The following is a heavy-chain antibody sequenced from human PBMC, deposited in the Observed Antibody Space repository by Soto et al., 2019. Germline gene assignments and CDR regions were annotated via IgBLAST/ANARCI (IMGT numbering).Heavy chain of an antibody. J-gene: IGHJ4*02. CDR3: ANSRRDSSSWFEPFHY. Sequence: LRLSCSASGFTFSIYAMSWVRQAPGKWLEWVSAISGSGGSTYYADSVKGRFTISRDNSKNTLYLQMNSLRAEDTAVYYCANSRRDSSSWFEPFHYWGQGTLVTLSS. D-gene: IGHD6-13*01. V-gene: IGHV3-23*01. CDR1: GFTFSIYA. CDR2: ISGSGGST.